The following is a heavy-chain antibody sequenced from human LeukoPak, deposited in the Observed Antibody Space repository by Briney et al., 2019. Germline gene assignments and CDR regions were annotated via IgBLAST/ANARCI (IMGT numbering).Heavy chain of an antibody. J-gene: IGHJ4*02. CDR1: GFTFSSYS. D-gene: IGHD7-27*01. Sequence: PGGSLRLFCAASGFTFSSYSMNWVRQAPGKGLEWVSSISSSSSYIYYADSVKGRFTISRDNAKNSLYLQMNSLRAEDTAVYYCARDHDTGYYFDYWGQGTLVTVSS. CDR2: ISSSSSYI. CDR3: ARDHDTGYYFDY. V-gene: IGHV3-21*01.